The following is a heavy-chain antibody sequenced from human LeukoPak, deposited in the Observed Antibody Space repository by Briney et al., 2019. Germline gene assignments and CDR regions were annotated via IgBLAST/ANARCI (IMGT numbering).Heavy chain of an antibody. J-gene: IGHJ6*02. CDR1: GFTFSDYY. CDR2: ISSSGSTI. D-gene: IGHD3-3*01. V-gene: IGHV3-11*01. CDR3: ARDNYYDFWSGYNPYYYYGMDV. Sequence: GGSLRLSCAASGFTFSDYYMSWIRQAPGKGLEWVSYISSSGSTIYYADSVKGRFTISRDNAKNSLYLQMNSLRAEDTAVYYCARDNYYDFWSGYNPYYYYGMDVWGQGTTVTVPS.